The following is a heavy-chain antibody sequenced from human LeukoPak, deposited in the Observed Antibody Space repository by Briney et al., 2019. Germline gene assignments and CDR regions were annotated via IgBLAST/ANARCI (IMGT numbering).Heavy chain of an antibody. V-gene: IGHV3-13*01. J-gene: IGHJ4*02. D-gene: IGHD1-1*01. CDR1: GFTFRDYE. Sequence: GGSLRLSCAASGFTFRDYELHWVRQATGKGLDWVSAIGTAGDTYYTGSVKGRFTISRENAKNSLYLQMNSLRAGDTAVYYCARVAKERVGGVYYFDYWGQGTLVTVSS. CDR3: ARVAKERVGGVYYFDY. CDR2: IGTAGDT.